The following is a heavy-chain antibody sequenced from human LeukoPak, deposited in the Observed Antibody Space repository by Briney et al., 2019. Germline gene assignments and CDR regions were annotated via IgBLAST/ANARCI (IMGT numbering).Heavy chain of an antibody. CDR3: ARGLQKIFWGAFDI. V-gene: IGHV1-2*06. CDR2: ITPNSGGT. D-gene: IGHD3-9*01. CDR1: GYTFTGYY. J-gene: IGHJ3*02. Sequence: ASVKVSCKASGYTFTGYYMHWVRQAPGQGLEWMGRITPNSGGTNYAQKFQGRVTMTRDTYISTAYMELSRLRSDDTAVYYCARGLQKIFWGAFDIWGQGTMVTVSS.